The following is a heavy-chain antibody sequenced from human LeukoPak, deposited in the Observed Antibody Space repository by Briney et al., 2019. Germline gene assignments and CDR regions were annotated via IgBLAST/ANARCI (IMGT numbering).Heavy chain of an antibody. CDR3: ARHYLGGNYPDYFNH. CDR1: GASIASHSW. V-gene: IGHV4/OR15-8*01. Sequence: TETLSLTCAVSGASIASHSWWSWVRQPPGKGLEWIGEVYHSGGANYKPSLKSRVTISVDTSRNHFSLKLTSVTAADTAVYFCARHYLGGNYPDYFNHWGQGTLVTVSS. CDR2: VYHSGGA. D-gene: IGHD1-26*01. J-gene: IGHJ4*02.